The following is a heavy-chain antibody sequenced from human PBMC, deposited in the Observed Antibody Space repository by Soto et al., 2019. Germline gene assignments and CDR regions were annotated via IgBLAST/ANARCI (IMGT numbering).Heavy chain of an antibody. CDR3: AKDGQTYYYGSGSYYNYFDY. Sequence: GGSLRLSCAASGFTFSSYGMHWVRQAPGKGLEWVAVISYDGSNKYYADSVKGRFTISRDNSKNTLYLQMNSLRAEDTAVYYCAKDGQTYYYGSGSYYNYFDYWGQGTLVTVSS. V-gene: IGHV3-30*18. CDR1: GFTFSSYG. J-gene: IGHJ4*02. D-gene: IGHD3-10*01. CDR2: ISYDGSNK.